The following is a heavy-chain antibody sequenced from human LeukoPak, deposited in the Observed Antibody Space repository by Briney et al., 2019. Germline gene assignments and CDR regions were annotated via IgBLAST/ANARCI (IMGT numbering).Heavy chain of an antibody. Sequence: ASVKVSCKGSGYNFDRYGVNWVRQAPGQGLEWVGWISTYNGNTFYAQKFEGRVTMTTDTSTNTVYMDLRSLRSDDTAVYYCASETYGSGNYWGQGTLVTVSS. CDR2: ISTYNGNT. V-gene: IGHV1-18*04. J-gene: IGHJ4*02. CDR3: ASETYGSGNY. D-gene: IGHD3-10*01. CDR1: GYNFDRYG.